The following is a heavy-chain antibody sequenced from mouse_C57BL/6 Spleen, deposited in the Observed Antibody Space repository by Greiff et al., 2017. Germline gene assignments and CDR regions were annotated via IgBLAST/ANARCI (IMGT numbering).Heavy chain of an antibody. V-gene: IGHV1-55*01. CDR1: GYTFTSYW. J-gene: IGHJ4*01. Sequence: QVQLQQPGAELVKPGASVKLSCKASGYTFTSYWITWVKQRPGQGLEWIGDIYPGSGSTNYNEKFKSKATLTVDTSSSTAYMQLSSLTSEDSAVYYCGRGGYYGSSFSYAMDYWGKGTSVTGSS. CDR2: IYPGSGST. D-gene: IGHD1-1*01. CDR3: GRGGYYGSSFSYAMDY.